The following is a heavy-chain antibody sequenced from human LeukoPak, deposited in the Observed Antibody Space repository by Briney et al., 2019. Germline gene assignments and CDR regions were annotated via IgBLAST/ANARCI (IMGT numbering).Heavy chain of an antibody. D-gene: IGHD5-12*01. CDR1: GFTFSSYG. Sequence: GRSLRLSCAASGFTFSSYGMHWVRQAPGKGLEWVAVISYDGSNKYYADSVKGRFTISRDNSKNTLYLQMNSLRAEDTAVYYCARVSDDSGYPFTLDYWGQGTLVTVSS. CDR3: ARVSDDSGYPFTLDY. V-gene: IGHV3-30*03. J-gene: IGHJ4*02. CDR2: ISYDGSNK.